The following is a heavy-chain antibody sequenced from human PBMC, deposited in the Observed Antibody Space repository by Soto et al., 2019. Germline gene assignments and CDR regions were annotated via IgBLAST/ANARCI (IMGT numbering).Heavy chain of an antibody. CDR3: ARWGRVVGAVMDV. V-gene: IGHV1-18*01. CDR2: ISTYNGNT. Sequence: ASVKVSCKASGYTFTTYDISWVRQAPGQGLEWMGRISTYNGNTNYPQSLQGRLTMTTDTSTTTAYMELRSLRSDDTAVYYCARWGRVVGAVMDVWGQGTTVTVSS. D-gene: IGHD2-15*01. CDR1: GYTFTTYD. J-gene: IGHJ6*02.